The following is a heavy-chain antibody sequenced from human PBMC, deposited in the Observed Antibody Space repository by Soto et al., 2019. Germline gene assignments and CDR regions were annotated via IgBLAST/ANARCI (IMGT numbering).Heavy chain of an antibody. CDR2: ISAYNGNT. CDR3: ARDQNGYSSGWDLPHDY. V-gene: IGHV1-18*01. J-gene: IGHJ4*02. CDR1: GYTFTSYG. Sequence: ASVKVSCKASGYTFTSYGISWVRQAPGQGLEWMGWISAYNGNTNYAQKLQGRVTMTTDTSTSTAYMELRSLRSDDTAVYYCARDQNGYSSGWDLPHDYWGQGTLVTVSS. D-gene: IGHD6-19*01.